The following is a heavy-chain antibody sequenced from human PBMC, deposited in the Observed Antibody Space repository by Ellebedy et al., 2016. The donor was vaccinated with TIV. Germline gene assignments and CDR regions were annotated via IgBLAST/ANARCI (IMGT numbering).Heavy chain of an antibody. D-gene: IGHD3-10*01. CDR1: GGTFSSYA. V-gene: IGHV1-69*05. J-gene: IGHJ4*02. CDR2: IIPIFGTA. CDR3: ARVLVRGVAIRYYFDY. Sequence: SVKVSXKASGGTFSSYAISWVRQAPGQGLEWMGGIIPIFGTANYAQKFQGRVTITRDTSASTAYMELSSLRSEDTAVYYCARVLVRGVAIRYYFDYWGQGTLVTVSS.